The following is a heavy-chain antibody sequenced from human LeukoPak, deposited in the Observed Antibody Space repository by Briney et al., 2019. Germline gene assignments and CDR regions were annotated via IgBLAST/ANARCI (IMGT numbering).Heavy chain of an antibody. Sequence: GGSLRLSCAASGFTFSSYGIHWVRQAPGKGLEWVAFIRYDGSNKYYADSVKGRFTISRDNSKNTLYLQMNSLRAEDTAVYYCARDLYRIVVVPHYFDYWGQGTLVTVSS. V-gene: IGHV3-30*02. CDR1: GFTFSSYG. D-gene: IGHD3-22*01. CDR3: ARDLYRIVVVPHYFDY. J-gene: IGHJ4*02. CDR2: IRYDGSNK.